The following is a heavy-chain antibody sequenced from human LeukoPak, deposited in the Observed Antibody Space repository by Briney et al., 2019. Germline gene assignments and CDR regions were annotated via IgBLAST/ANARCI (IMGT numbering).Heavy chain of an antibody. J-gene: IGHJ4*02. D-gene: IGHD3-22*01. CDR1: GGSISSSSYY. Sequence: PSETLSLTCTVSGGSISSSSYYWGWIRQPPGKGLEWIGSIYYSGGTYYNPSLKSRVTISVDTSKNQFSLKLSSVTAADTAVYYCARVSYLDYWGQGTLVTVSS. CDR3: ARVSYLDY. CDR2: IYYSGGT. V-gene: IGHV4-39*07.